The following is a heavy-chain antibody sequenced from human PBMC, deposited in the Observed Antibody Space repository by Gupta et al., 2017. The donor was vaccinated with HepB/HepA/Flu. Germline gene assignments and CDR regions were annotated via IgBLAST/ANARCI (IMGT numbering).Heavy chain of an antibody. V-gene: IGHV3-23*01. CDR3: AKSGTFYGGILDDP. CDR1: GFTFPSFA. Sequence: EVQLLDGGGGFVQPGGSLRLSCAASGFTFPSFAMTWVRQAPGKGLQWGSTISGDGGEQHYATSVKGRFTISRDNSDNTVYLQMNYLRAEDTAIYFCAKSGTFYGGILDDPWGQGTLVTVSS. J-gene: IGHJ5*02. D-gene: IGHD4-23*01. CDR2: ISGDGGEQ.